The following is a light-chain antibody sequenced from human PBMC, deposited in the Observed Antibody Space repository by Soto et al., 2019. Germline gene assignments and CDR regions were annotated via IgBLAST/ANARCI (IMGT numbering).Light chain of an antibody. V-gene: IGKV1-9*01. Sequence: IQLTQSPSFLSASVGDRVSITCRASQGISGYLAWYQQKPGKAPDLLIYSVSTLQGGVPLRFSGRGSGTEFTLTISGLQPEDFATYYCQHLKSYPYTFGGGTKVDIK. CDR2: SVS. CDR3: QHLKSYPYT. J-gene: IGKJ4*01. CDR1: QGISGY.